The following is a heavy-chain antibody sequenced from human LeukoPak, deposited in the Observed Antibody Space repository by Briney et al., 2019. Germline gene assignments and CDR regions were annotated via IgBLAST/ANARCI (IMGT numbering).Heavy chain of an antibody. D-gene: IGHD3-9*01. J-gene: IGHJ3*02. Sequence: GRSLRLSCAASGFTFSNSPMHWVRQAPGKGLEWVAVISYDGSNKYYADSVKGRFTISRDNSKNTLYLQMNSLRAEDTAVYYCASSPYYDILTGTHGAFDIWGQGTMVTVSS. CDR2: ISYDGSNK. CDR1: GFTFSNSP. V-gene: IGHV3-30-3*01. CDR3: ASSPYYDILTGTHGAFDI.